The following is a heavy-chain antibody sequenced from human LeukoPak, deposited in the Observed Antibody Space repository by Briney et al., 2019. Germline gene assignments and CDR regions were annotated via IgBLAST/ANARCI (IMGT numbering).Heavy chain of an antibody. J-gene: IGHJ4*02. D-gene: IGHD3-3*01. V-gene: IGHV3-11*01. CDR3: AKATLRLRFLEWLLDYFDY. CDR2: ISSSGSTI. Sequence: PGGSLRLSCAASGFTFSDYYMSWIRQAPGKGLEWVSYISSSGSTIYYADSVKGRFTISRDNAKNSLYLQMNSLRAEDTAVYYCAKATLRLRFLEWLLDYFDYWGQGTLVTVSS. CDR1: GFTFSDYY.